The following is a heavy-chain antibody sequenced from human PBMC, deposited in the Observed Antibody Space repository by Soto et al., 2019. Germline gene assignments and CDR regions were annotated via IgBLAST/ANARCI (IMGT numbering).Heavy chain of an antibody. D-gene: IGHD6-19*01. J-gene: IGHJ4*02. CDR1: GITFSSYW. V-gene: IGHV3-7*01. CDR3: AREGKSSGWYVYFDY. Sequence: GGSLRLSCAASGITFSSYWMSWVRQAPGKGLEWVANIKQDGSEKYYVDSVKGRFTISRDNAQKSLCLQMNSLRAEDTAVYYCAREGKSSGWYVYFDYWGQGTLVTVSS. CDR2: IKQDGSEK.